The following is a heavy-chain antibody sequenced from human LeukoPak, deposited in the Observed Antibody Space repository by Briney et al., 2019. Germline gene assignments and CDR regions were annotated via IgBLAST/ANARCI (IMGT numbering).Heavy chain of an antibody. Sequence: SVKVSCKASGGTFSSYAISWVRQAPGQGLEWMGGIIPIFGTANYAQKFQGRVTITADESTSTAYMELSSLRSEDTAVYYCATIAQRYNWRTGGFDPWGQGTLVTVSS. V-gene: IGHV1-69*13. D-gene: IGHD1-20*01. CDR1: GGTFSSYA. J-gene: IGHJ5*02. CDR2: IIPIFGTA. CDR3: ATIAQRYNWRTGGFDP.